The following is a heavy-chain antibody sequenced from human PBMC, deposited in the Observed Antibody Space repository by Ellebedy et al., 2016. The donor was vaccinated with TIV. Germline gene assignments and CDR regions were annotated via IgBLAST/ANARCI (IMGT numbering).Heavy chain of an antibody. CDR1: GASVNSGGYY. CDR2: IYYSGTT. CDR3: ARECTTSKCRTSGGYYGMDV. J-gene: IGHJ6*02. Sequence: SETLSLTXAVSGASVNSGGYYWSWVRQHPGKGLEWIGYIYYSGTTHYNPSLQSRVSLSLDTSQNHLSLTLSSVTAADTAVYYCARECTTSKCRTSGGYYGMDVWGQGTTVTVSS. V-gene: IGHV4-31*02. D-gene: IGHD2/OR15-2a*01.